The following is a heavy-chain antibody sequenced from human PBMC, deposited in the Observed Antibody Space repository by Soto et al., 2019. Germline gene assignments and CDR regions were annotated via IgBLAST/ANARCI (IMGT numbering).Heavy chain of an antibody. J-gene: IGHJ4*02. CDR1: GVSITSGSYY. CDR2: RYYSGNT. CDR3: ARGGYDTSGQTFIGWGPDC. D-gene: IGHD3-22*01. Sequence: HVQLQESGPGPVTPSQTLSLSCTVSGVSITSGSYYWTWVRQSPGKGLEWIGYRYYSGNTYYNPSINGRATISVDTSNNQFSLKLTSVTAADTAGYYCARGGYDTSGQTFIGWGPDCGGKGTLVTVSS. V-gene: IGHV4-30-4*01.